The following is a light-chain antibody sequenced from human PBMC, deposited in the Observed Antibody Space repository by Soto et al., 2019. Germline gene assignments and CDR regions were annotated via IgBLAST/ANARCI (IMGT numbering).Light chain of an antibody. Sequence: EIVLTQSPATLSLSPGERATLSCRASQSVSSYLAWYQQKPGQAPRLLIYDASNRATGIPARSSGSGSGTDFTLTIGSLEPEDFAVYYCQQRSNWPPFTFGPGTKVDIK. J-gene: IGKJ3*01. CDR3: QQRSNWPPFT. CDR1: QSVSSY. V-gene: IGKV3-11*01. CDR2: DAS.